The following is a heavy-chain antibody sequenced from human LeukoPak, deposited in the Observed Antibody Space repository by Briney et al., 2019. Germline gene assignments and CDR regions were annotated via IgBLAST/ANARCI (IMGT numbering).Heavy chain of an antibody. D-gene: IGHD3-3*01. V-gene: IGHV1-8*01. CDR2: MNPNRGNT. J-gene: IGHJ6*03. CDR1: GDTFTSYD. Sequence: GASVKVSCKGSGDTFTSYDINWVRQAPGQGLEWMGWMNPNRGNTGYAQKFQGRVTMTRNTSISTAYRELRSLRSEDTAVYYCPRAPSITICGVVIIGAYDYYMGVWGKGTTVTLSS. CDR3: PRAPSITICGVVIIGAYDYYMGV.